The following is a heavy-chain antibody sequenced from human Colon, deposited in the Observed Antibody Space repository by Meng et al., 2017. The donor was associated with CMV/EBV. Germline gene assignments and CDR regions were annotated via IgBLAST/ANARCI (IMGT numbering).Heavy chain of an antibody. Sequence: QLTLKESGPTLVKPTHTLTLTCTFSGFSLSTIGMGVGWIRQPPGKALEWLGVIYWDDDKRYSPSLKSRLTITKDTSKNQVVLTMTNLDPLDTATYYCAHRPYGSGSYFFDYWGQGTLVTVSS. CDR3: AHRPYGSGSYFFDY. CDR1: GFSLSTIGMG. V-gene: IGHV2-5*02. CDR2: IYWDDDK. D-gene: IGHD3-10*01. J-gene: IGHJ4*02.